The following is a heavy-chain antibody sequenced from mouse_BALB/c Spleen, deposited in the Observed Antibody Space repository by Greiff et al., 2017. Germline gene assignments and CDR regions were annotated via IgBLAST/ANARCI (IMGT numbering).Heavy chain of an antibody. CDR3: ARCHSRRLRAMDY. V-gene: IGHV3-2*02. CDR2: ISYSGST. D-gene: IGHD1-2*01. J-gene: IGHJ4*01. Sequence: EVQLEESGPGLVKPSQSLSLTCTVTGYSFTSDYAWYLIRQFPGNQLEWMGYISYSGSTNYNPSLKSRISITRDTSKNQFFLQLKSVTTEDTATYDCARCHSRRLRAMDYWGQGTSVTVSS. CDR1: GYSFTSDYA.